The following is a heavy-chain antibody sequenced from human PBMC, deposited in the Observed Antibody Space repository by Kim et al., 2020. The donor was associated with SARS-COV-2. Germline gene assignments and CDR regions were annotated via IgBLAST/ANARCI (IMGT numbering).Heavy chain of an antibody. CDR1: GFNLSSYA. CDR2: IPFDGTNK. D-gene: IGHD2-2*01. J-gene: IGHJ5*02. CDR3: VKVGTSSVRDWFDP. Sequence: GGSLRLSCAASGFNLSSYAMHWVRQAPGKGLEWVAVIPFDGTNKYYGDSVKGRFTISRDNSKNPLYLQMNSLRAEDTAFYYCVKVGTSSVRDWFDPWGQGTLVTVSS. V-gene: IGHV3-30*02.